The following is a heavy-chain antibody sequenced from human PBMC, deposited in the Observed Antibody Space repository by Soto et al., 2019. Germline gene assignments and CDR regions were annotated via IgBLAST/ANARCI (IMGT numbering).Heavy chain of an antibody. V-gene: IGHV5-10-1*01. J-gene: IGHJ6*02. CDR1: GYSFTGYW. CDR3: ARLATEGSYYYYGMDV. D-gene: IGHD4-17*01. Sequence: GESLKISCKGSGYSFTGYWISWVRQMPGKGLEWMGRIDPSDSYTNYSPSFQGHVTISADKSISTAYLQWSSLKASDTAMYYCARLATEGSYYYYGMDVWGQGTTVTVSS. CDR2: IDPSDSYT.